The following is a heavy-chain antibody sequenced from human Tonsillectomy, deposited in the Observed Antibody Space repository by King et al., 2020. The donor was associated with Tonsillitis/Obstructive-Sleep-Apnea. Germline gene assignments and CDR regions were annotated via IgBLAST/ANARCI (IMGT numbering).Heavy chain of an antibody. J-gene: IGHJ3*02. CDR2: INPSGGST. V-gene: IGHV1-46*01. D-gene: IGHD1-1*01. CDR3: VRDPKRGFQTQPGFDM. Sequence: QLVKSGAEVREPGASVKVSCKASGYTFTSYYIHWVRQAPGQGLEWMGIINPSGGSTSYAQKFQGRVTMTRDTSTSTAYMELSSLRSEDAAVYYCVRDPKRGFQTQPGFDMWGQGTMVTVSS. CDR1: GYTFTSYY.